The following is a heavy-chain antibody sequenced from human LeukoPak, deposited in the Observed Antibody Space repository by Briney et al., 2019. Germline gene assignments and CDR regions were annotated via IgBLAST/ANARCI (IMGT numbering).Heavy chain of an antibody. CDR2: IIPIFGTA. CDR3: ARDFRGYYYYGMDV. CDR1: GGTFSSYA. Sequence: GASVKVSCKASGGTFSSYAISWVRQAPGQGLEWMGGIIPIFGTANYAQKFQGRVTITADESTSTAYMELSSLRSEDTAVYYCARDFRGYYYYGMDVWGQGTTVTVSS. V-gene: IGHV1-69*13. J-gene: IGHJ6*02.